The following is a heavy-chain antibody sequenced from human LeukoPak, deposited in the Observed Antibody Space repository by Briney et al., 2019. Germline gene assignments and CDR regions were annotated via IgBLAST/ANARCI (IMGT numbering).Heavy chain of an antibody. Sequence: ASVKVSCKASGGTFSSYAISWVRQAPGQGPEWMGWISANNGYTNYAQKLQGRVTMTTDTSTTTAYMELTSLTSDDTAVYYCAREIFGSGSYPDFWGQGTLVTVSS. V-gene: IGHV1-18*01. J-gene: IGHJ4*02. D-gene: IGHD3-10*01. CDR2: ISANNGYT. CDR3: AREIFGSGSYPDF. CDR1: GGTFSSYA.